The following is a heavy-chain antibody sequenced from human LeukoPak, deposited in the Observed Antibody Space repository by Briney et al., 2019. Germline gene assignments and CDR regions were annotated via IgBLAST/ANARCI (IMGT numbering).Heavy chain of an antibody. D-gene: IGHD2-2*01. CDR1: GGSISSYY. Sequence: TSETLSLTCTVSGGSISSYYWSWIRQPPGKGLEWIGYIYYSGSTNYNPSLKSRVTISVDTSKNQFSLKLSSVTAADTAVYYCARRSYCSSTSCYGWFDPWGQGTLVTVSS. J-gene: IGHJ5*02. CDR2: IYYSGST. CDR3: ARRSYCSSTSCYGWFDP. V-gene: IGHV4-59*08.